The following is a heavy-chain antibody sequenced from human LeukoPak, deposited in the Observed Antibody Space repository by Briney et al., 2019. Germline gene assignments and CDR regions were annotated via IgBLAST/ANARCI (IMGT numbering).Heavy chain of an antibody. CDR1: GFXFSTYV. V-gene: IGHV3-21*01. D-gene: IGHD7-27*01. CDR3: ARDLTGPFDY. CDR2: ISVGAEYI. Sequence: GGSLRLSCAASGFXFSTYVMNWFRQAPGKGLEWVSTISVGAEYIFYADSVQGRFTISRDNAKNTLYLQMNSLRVEDTAVYYCARDLTGPFDYWGQGTLVTVSS. J-gene: IGHJ4*02.